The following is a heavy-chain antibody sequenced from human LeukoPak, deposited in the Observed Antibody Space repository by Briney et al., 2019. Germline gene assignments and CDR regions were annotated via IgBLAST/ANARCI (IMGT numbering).Heavy chain of an antibody. J-gene: IGHJ4*02. D-gene: IGHD1-26*01. CDR3: ARGGSYGAY. Sequence: SGGSLRLSCAASGFSFSSYEMNWVRQAPGKGLEWVAYISSSGSTIYYADSVKGRFTISRDNAKNSLYLQMNGLRAEDTAVYYCARGGSYGAYWGQGTLVTVSS. V-gene: IGHV3-48*03. CDR1: GFSFSSYE. CDR2: ISSSGSTI.